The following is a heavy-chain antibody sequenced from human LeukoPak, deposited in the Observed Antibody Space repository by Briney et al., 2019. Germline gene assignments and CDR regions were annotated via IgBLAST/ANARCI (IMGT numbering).Heavy chain of an antibody. D-gene: IGHD1-26*01. CDR3: AKDSGRDYFDY. CDR1: GFTFSSHS. V-gene: IGHV3-23*01. J-gene: IGHJ4*02. CDR2: ISGSGGST. Sequence: PGGSLRLSCAASGFTFSSHSMNWVRQAPGKGLEWVSTISGSGGSTYYADSVKGRFTISRDNSKNTLYLQMNRLRAEDTAVYYCAKDSGRDYFDYWGQGTLVTVSS.